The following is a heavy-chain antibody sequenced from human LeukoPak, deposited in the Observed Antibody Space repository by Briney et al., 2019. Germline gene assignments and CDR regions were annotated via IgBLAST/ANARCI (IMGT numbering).Heavy chain of an antibody. V-gene: IGHV1-24*01. D-gene: IGHD3-16*01. CDR2: IRPETGEP. CDR1: GFGLSVLS. CDR3: ASFVMILRYYGLDV. J-gene: IGHJ6*02. Sequence: ASVKVSCKISGFGLSVLSIHWMRQAPGKGLEWVGGIRPETGEPIYAQKFQGRVTMTEDTSTDTAYMELSSLTSEDTAVYYCASFVMILRYYGLDVWGQGTTVTVSS.